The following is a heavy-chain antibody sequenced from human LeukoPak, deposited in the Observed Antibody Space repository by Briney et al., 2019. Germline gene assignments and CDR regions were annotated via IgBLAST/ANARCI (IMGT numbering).Heavy chain of an antibody. CDR1: GGSISSSSYY. Sequence: SSETLSLTCTVSGGSISSSSYYWGWIRQPPGKGLEWIGSIYYSGSTYYNPSLKSRVTISVDTSKNQFSLKLSSVTAADTAVYYCARVGTVTTGNWFDPWGQGTLVTVSS. J-gene: IGHJ5*02. CDR2: IYYSGST. CDR3: ARVGTVTTGNWFDP. V-gene: IGHV4-39*07. D-gene: IGHD4-17*01.